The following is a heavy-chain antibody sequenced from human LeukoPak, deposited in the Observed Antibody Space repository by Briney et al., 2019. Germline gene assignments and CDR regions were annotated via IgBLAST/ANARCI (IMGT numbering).Heavy chain of an antibody. V-gene: IGHV3-48*03. J-gene: IGHJ6*02. CDR2: ISSSGSTI. CDR3: ARDHDYYGSGSYYSRHYYYGMDV. Sequence: GSLRLSCAASGFTFSSYEMNWVRQAPGKGLEWVSYISSSGSTIYYADSVKSRFTISRDNAKNSLYLQMNSLRAEDTAVYYCARDHDYYGSGSYYSRHYYYGMDVWGQGTTVTVSS. CDR1: GFTFSSYE. D-gene: IGHD3-10*01.